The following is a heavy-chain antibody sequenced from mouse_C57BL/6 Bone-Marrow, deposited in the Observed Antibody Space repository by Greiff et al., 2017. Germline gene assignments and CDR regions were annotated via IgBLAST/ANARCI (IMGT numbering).Heavy chain of an antibody. Sequence: QVQLQQSGAELARPGASVKLSCKASGYTFTSYGISWVKQRTGQGLEWIGEIYPRSGNTYYNEKFNGKATLTADKASSTAYMELRSLTSEDSAVYFCARYPYYYGSGYYYAMDYWGQGTSVTVSS. CDR1: GYTFTSYG. V-gene: IGHV1-81*01. CDR2: IYPRSGNT. D-gene: IGHD1-1*01. CDR3: ARYPYYYGSGYYYAMDY. J-gene: IGHJ4*01.